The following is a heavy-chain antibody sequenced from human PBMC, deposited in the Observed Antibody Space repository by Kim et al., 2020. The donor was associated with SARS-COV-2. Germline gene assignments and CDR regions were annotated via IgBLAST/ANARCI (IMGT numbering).Heavy chain of an antibody. V-gene: IGHV3-23*01. D-gene: IGHD2-2*01. J-gene: IGHJ6*02. CDR2: ISGSGGST. Sequence: GGSLRLSCAASGFTFSSYAMSWVRQAPGKGLEWVSAISGSGGSTYYADSVKGRFTISRDNSKNTLYLQMNSLRAEDTAVYYCAKAHYCSSTSCYSGYYGMDVWGQGTTVTVSS. CDR3: AKAHYCSSTSCYSGYYGMDV. CDR1: GFTFSSYA.